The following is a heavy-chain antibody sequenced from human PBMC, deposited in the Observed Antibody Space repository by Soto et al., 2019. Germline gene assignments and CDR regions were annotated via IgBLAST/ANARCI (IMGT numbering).Heavy chain of an antibody. D-gene: IGHD2-15*01. V-gene: IGHV3-30-3*01. CDR3: ARSYCSGGSCYYYYYYGMDV. CDR2: ISYDGSNK. CDR1: GFTFSSYA. J-gene: IGHJ6*02. Sequence: QVQLVESGGGVVQPGRSLRLSCAASGFTFSSYAMHWVRQAPGKGLEWVAVISYDGSNKYYADSVKGRFTISRDNSKNTLYLQMNSLRAEDTAVYYCARSYCSGGSCYYYYYYGMDVWGQGTTVTVSS.